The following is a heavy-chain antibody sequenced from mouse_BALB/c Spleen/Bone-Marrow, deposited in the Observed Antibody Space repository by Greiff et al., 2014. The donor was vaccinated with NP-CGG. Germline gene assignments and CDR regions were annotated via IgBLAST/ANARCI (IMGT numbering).Heavy chain of an antibody. J-gene: IGHJ3*01. CDR1: GYTFTSYW. D-gene: IGHD1-2*01. V-gene: IGHV1S81*02. CDR2: INPSNGRT. CDR3: ARDATATYWFAY. Sequence: VKLMESGAELVKPGASVKLSCKASGYTFTSYWMHWVKQWPGQGLEWIGEINPSNGRTNYNEKFKSKATLTVDKSSSTAYMQLNSLTSEDSAVYYCARDATATYWFAYWGQGTLVTVSA.